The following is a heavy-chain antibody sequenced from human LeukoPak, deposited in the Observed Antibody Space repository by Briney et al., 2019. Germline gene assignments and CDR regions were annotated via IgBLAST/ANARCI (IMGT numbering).Heavy chain of an antibody. CDR3: AKDVAGSGWHPYYYYGMDV. CDR2: ISWDGGST. Sequence: PGGSLRLSCAASGFTFDDYTMHWVRQAPGKGLEWVSLISWDGGSTYYADSVKGRFTISRDNSKNSLYLQMNSLRTEDTALYYCAKDVAGSGWHPYYYYGMDVWGQGTTVTVSS. D-gene: IGHD6-19*01. V-gene: IGHV3-43*01. CDR1: GFTFDDYT. J-gene: IGHJ6*02.